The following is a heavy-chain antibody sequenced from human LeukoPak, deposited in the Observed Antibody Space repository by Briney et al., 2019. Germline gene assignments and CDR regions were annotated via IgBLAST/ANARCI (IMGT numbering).Heavy chain of an antibody. CDR2: IYTSGST. J-gene: IGHJ5*02. CDR3: ATTLRRSRAEVAGPRGYWFDP. V-gene: IGHV4-61*02. CDR1: GGSISSGSYY. Sequence: SETLSLTCTVSGGSISSGSYYWNWIRQPAGKGLEWIGRIYTSGSTNYNPSLKSRVTISVDTSKNQFSLKLSSVTAADTAVYYCATTLRRSRAEVAGPRGYWFDPWGQGTLVTVSS. D-gene: IGHD6-19*01.